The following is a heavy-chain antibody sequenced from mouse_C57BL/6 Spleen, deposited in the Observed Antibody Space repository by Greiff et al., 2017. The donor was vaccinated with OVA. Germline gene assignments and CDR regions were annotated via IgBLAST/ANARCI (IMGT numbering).Heavy chain of an antibody. V-gene: IGHV1-26*01. Sequence: EVQLQQSGPELVKPGASVKISCKASGYTFTDYYMNWVKQSHGKSLEWIGDINPNNGGTSYNQKFKGKATLTVDKSSSTAYMELRSLTSEDSAVYYCARWYGSSYVRAMDYWGQGTSVTVSS. D-gene: IGHD1-1*01. CDR3: ARWYGSSYVRAMDY. J-gene: IGHJ4*01. CDR2: INPNNGGT. CDR1: GYTFTDYY.